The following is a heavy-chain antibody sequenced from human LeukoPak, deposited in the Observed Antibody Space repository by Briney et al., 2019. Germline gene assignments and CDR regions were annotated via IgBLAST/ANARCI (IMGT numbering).Heavy chain of an antibody. D-gene: IGHD3-16*02. V-gene: IGHV3-15*01. CDR1: GFPFSNTW. J-gene: IGHJ3*02. CDR2: IKSKHDGATT. CDR3: ATVIFVYSAFDI. Sequence: GGSLRLSCSASGFPFSNTWMTWVRQAPGMGLEWVGRIKSKHDGATTDYAAPVKGRFTISRDDSKNTLYLQMTSLNAEDSAVYFCATVIFVYSAFDIWGQGTVVTVSS.